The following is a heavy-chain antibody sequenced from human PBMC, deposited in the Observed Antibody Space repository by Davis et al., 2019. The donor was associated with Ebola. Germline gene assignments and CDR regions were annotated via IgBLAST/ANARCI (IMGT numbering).Heavy chain of an antibody. CDR2: IIPIFGTA. CDR3: ARGRTMVRGDNWFDP. J-gene: IGHJ5*02. Sequence: SVKVSCKASGGTFSSYAISWVRQAPGQGLEWMGGIIPIFGTANYAQKFQGRVTITADESTSTAYMELSSLRSDDTAVYYCARGRTMVRGDNWFDPWGQGTLVTVSS. CDR1: GGTFSSYA. D-gene: IGHD3-10*01. V-gene: IGHV1-69*13.